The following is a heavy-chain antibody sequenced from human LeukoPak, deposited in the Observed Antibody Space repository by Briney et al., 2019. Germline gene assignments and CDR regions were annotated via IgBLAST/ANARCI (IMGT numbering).Heavy chain of an antibody. Sequence: ASVKVSCKASGYTFTSFYMHWVRQAPGQGLEWMGIINPGGGSATSAQKFQSRVTLTRDTSTSTVYMELSSLRSEDTAVYYCARDYHGSGSLTTFDYWGQGTLVTVSS. D-gene: IGHD3-10*01. CDR1: GYTFTSFY. CDR3: ARDYHGSGSLTTFDY. CDR2: INPGGGSA. V-gene: IGHV1-46*01. J-gene: IGHJ4*02.